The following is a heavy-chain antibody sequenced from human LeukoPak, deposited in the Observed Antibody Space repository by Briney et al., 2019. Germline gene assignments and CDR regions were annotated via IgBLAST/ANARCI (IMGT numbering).Heavy chain of an antibody. CDR2: IYHSGST. J-gene: IGHJ4*02. V-gene: IGHV4-30-2*01. D-gene: IGHD3-22*01. CDR3: ARGGMDYYDSSGYSPGYFDY. Sequence: PSQTLSLTCAVSGGSISSGGYSWSWIRQPPGKGLEWIGYIYHSGSTYYNPSLKSRATISVDRSKNQFSLKLSSVTAADTAVYYCARGGMDYYDSSGYSPGYFDYWGQGTLVTVSS. CDR1: GGSISSGGYS.